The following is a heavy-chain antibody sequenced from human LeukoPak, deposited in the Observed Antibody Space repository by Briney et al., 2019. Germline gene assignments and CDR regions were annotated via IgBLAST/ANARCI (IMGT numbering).Heavy chain of an antibody. CDR2: IFYSGTS. CDR1: GDLINNSNYF. CDR3: ARDAVIGELLWFGDGFDP. J-gene: IGHJ5*02. V-gene: IGHV4-39*07. Sequence: SETLSLTCSVSGDLINNSNYFWGWIRQPPGRGLEWLGSIFYSGTSYYNPSLKSRVTMSVDTSKNQISLELKSVTAADTAVYYCARDAVIGELLWFGDGFDPWGKGTLVSVSS. D-gene: IGHD3-10*01.